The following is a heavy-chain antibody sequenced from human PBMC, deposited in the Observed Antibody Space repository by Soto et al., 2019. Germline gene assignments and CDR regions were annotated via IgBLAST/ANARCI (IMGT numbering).Heavy chain of an antibody. D-gene: IGHD1-1*01. CDR2: ISYDGSNK. CDR1: GFTFSNYA. Sequence: QVQLVESGGGVVQPGRSLRLSCAASGFTFSNYAMHWVRQAPGKGLEWVAVISYDGSNKYYADSVKGRFTVSRDNSKNTLYLQMNSLIAEDTAVYYCARPRLSSYGTTPIDYWGQGTLVTVSS. V-gene: IGHV3-30-3*01. J-gene: IGHJ4*02. CDR3: ARPRLSSYGTTPIDY.